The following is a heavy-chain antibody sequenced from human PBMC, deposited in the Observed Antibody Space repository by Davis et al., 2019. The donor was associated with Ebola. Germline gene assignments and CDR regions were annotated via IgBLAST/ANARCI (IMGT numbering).Heavy chain of an antibody. CDR1: GYGFSSYW. J-gene: IGHJ3*02. V-gene: IGHV5-51*01. CDR3: ARRDLSVGNGAFDI. D-gene: IGHD3-16*02. Sequence: GESLKISCKGSGYGFSSYWIGWVRQMPGKGLEWMGIINPGDSNTRYSPSFQGQVTISADKSSSTAYVQWRSLQASDSAIYYCARRDLSVGNGAFDIWGQGTMVTVSS. CDR2: INPGDSNT.